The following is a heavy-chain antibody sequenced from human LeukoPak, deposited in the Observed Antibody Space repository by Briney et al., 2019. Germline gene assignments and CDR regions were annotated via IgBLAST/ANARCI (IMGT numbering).Heavy chain of an antibody. D-gene: IGHD3-22*01. V-gene: IGHV4-4*02. Sequence: PSETLSLTCAVSGGSISSSNWWSWVRQPPGKGLEWIGYIYYSGSTYYNPSLKSRVTISVDTSKNQFSLKLSSVTAADTAVYYCARVPFSSGKHYYYYGMDVWGQGTTVTVSS. CDR1: GGSISSSNW. CDR3: ARVPFSSGKHYYYYGMDV. J-gene: IGHJ6*02. CDR2: IYYSGST.